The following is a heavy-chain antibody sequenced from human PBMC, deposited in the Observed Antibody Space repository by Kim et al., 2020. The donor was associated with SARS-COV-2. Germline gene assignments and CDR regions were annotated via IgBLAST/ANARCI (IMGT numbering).Heavy chain of an antibody. CDR1: GFTFSSYA. J-gene: IGHJ4*02. V-gene: IGHV3-23*01. CDR3: EKRHQWELLVPFDY. CDR2: ISGSGGST. Sequence: GGSLRLSCAASGFTFSSYAMSWVRQAPGKGLEWVSAISGSGGSTYYADSVKGRFTISRDNSKNTLYLQMNSLRAEDTAVYYCEKRHQWELLVPFDYWGQGTLVTVSS. D-gene: IGHD1-26*01.